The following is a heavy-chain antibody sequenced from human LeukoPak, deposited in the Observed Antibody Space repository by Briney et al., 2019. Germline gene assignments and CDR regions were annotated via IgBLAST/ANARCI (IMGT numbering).Heavy chain of an antibody. CDR1: GFTFSSYA. CDR2: ISYDGSNK. V-gene: IGHV3-30-3*01. J-gene: IGHJ4*02. CDR3: ARGGYYYDSSGYLDY. D-gene: IGHD3-22*01. Sequence: GGSLRLSCAASGFTFSSYAMHWVRQAPGKGLEWVAVISYDGSNKYYADSVKGRFTISRDNSKNTLYLQMNSLRAEDTAVYYCARGGYYYDSSGYLDYWGQGTLVTVSS.